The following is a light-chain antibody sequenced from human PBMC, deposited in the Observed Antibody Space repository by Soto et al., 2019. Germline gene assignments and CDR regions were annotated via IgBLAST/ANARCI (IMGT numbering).Light chain of an antibody. V-gene: IGKV3-20*01. CDR1: QSLSRSS. J-gene: IGKJ1*01. Sequence: EIVLTQSPGTLSLYPGDRATLSCRASQSLSRSSLAWYQQKPGRAPRLLIYGASSRATGIPDRFSGSGSGTDFTLTISRLEPEDFAVYYCQQYGSSPRTFGQGTKVDI. CDR3: QQYGSSPRT. CDR2: GAS.